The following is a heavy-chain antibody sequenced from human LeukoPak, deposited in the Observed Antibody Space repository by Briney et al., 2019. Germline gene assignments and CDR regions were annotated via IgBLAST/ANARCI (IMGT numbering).Heavy chain of an antibody. CDR1: GDSISGYY. J-gene: IGHJ4*02. V-gene: IGHV4-4*07. CDR2: IYTSGST. Sequence: SETLSLNCTVSGDSISGYYWNWIRQPAGQGLEWIGRIYTSGSTNYNPSLKSRVTMSVDTSKNQFSLKLSSVTAADTAVYYCARGHQRYFDWLAYFDYWGQGTLVTVSS. D-gene: IGHD3-9*01. CDR3: ARGHQRYFDWLAYFDY.